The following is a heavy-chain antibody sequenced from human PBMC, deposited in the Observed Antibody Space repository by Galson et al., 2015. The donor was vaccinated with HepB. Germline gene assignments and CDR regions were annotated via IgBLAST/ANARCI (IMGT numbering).Heavy chain of an antibody. CDR1: GFTFSSYS. V-gene: IGHV3-48*01. CDR3: ARDTGLYSFGAVDY. Sequence: SLRLSCAASGFTFSSYSVNWVRQAPGKGLEWVSYISSSSSTIYYADSVKGRFTISRDNAKNSLYLQMNSLRAEDTAVYYCARDTGLYSFGAVDYWGQGTLVTVSS. D-gene: IGHD5-18*01. CDR2: ISSSSSTI. J-gene: IGHJ4*02.